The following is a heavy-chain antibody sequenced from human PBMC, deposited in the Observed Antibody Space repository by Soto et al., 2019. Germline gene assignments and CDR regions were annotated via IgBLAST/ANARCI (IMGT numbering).Heavy chain of an antibody. CDR2: ISGSGTTI. D-gene: IGHD3-10*01. CDR1: GFTFSDHY. V-gene: IGHV3-11*01. J-gene: IGHJ4*02. Sequence: TVGSLRLSCAASGFTFSDHYMTWIRQAPGKGLEWVSYISGSGTTIYYTDSVKGRFTVSRDNAKNSVYLQMNSLRAEDTAVYYCASDPYYYASDYWGQGTLVTVSS. CDR3: ASDPYYYASDY.